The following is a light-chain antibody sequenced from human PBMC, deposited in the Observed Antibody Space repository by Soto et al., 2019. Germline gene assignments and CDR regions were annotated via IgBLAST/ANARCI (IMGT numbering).Light chain of an antibody. CDR3: QQYSLSPPWT. CDR2: AAS. Sequence: EIVLTQSPGTLSLSPGESATLSCRASPSVSGHYLAWYQQKPGQAPRLLIYAASSRATGIPDRFSGSGSGPDFTLTISRLEPEDVAVYYCQQYSLSPPWTFGQGTKVEI. J-gene: IGKJ1*01. V-gene: IGKV3-20*01. CDR1: PSVSGHY.